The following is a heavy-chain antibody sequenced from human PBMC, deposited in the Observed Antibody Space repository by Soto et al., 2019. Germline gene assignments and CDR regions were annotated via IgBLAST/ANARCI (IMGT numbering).Heavy chain of an antibody. J-gene: IGHJ6*03. CDR1: GFTFSSYA. Sequence: GGSLRLSCAASGFTFSSYAMSWVRQAPGKGLEWVSAISGSGGSTYYADSVKGRFTISRDNSKNTLYLQMNSPRAEDTAVYYCARENRYYYYYMDVWGKGTTVTVSS. CDR2: ISGSGGST. CDR3: ARENRYYYYYMDV. V-gene: IGHV3-23*01.